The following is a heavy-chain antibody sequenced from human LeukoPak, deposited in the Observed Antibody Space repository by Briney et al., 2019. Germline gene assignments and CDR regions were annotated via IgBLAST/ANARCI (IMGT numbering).Heavy chain of an antibody. CDR2: INPDSGST. CDR1: AYTFTVYY. D-gene: IGHD2-15*01. J-gene: IGHJ4*02. CDR3: ARADCSGGSCSPDY. Sequence: ASVTVSFTASAYTFTVYYMHWVRQAPGQGLERMGWINPDSGSTNYAQKFQGRVTMTRDTSISTAYMELSRLRPDDTAVYYCARADCSGGSCSPDYWGQGTLVTVSS. V-gene: IGHV1-2*02.